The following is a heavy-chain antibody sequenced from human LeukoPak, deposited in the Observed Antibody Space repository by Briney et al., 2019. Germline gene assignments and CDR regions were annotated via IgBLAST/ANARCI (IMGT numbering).Heavy chain of an antibody. CDR1: GGSISSGSYY. J-gene: IGHJ4*02. V-gene: IGHV4-61*02. Sequence: SETLSLTCTVSGGSISSGSYYWSWIRQPAGKGLEWIGRIYTSGSTNYNPSLKSRVTISVDTSKNQFSLKLSSVTAADTAVYYCAREIVPAGPPGTIDYWGQGTLVTVSS. CDR3: AREIVPAGPPGTIDY. CDR2: IYTSGST. D-gene: IGHD2-2*01.